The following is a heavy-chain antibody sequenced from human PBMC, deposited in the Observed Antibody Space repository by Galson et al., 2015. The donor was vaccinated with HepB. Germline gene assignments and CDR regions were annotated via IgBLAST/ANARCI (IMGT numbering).Heavy chain of an antibody. V-gene: IGHV1-3*01. Sequence: SVKVSCKASGYTFTSYAMHWVRQAPGQRLEWMGWINAGNGNTKYSQKFQGRVTITRDTSASTAYMELSSLRSEDTAVYYCASVHFSSSWYSNWFDPWGQGTLVTVSS. CDR1: GYTFTSYA. D-gene: IGHD6-13*01. J-gene: IGHJ5*02. CDR2: INAGNGNT. CDR3: ASVHFSSSWYSNWFDP.